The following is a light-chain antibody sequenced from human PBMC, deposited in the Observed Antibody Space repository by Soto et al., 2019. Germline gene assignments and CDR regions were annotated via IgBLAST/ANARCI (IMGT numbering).Light chain of an antibody. J-gene: IGKJ4*01. CDR2: DAS. CDR3: QQYHKWPPLT. CDR1: QSVSTN. V-gene: IGKV3-15*01. Sequence: EILMTQSPASLSVSPGENATLSCRASQSVSTNLVWYQQKLGQSPRLLIYDASTRPTGIPARFGGMESDTQFTLTITSLQSEDSAVYYCQQYHKWPPLTCGGGTKVEI.